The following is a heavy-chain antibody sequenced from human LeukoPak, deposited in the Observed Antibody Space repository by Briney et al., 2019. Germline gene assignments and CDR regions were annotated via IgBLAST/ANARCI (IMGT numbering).Heavy chain of an antibody. CDR1: DFTVSGNY. Sequence: PGGSLRLSCAASDFTVSGNYMTWVRQAPGKGLEWVSFLHTDDTTYYADSVKGRFTTSKDNSKNTLYFQMNSLRVEDTAVYYCARGTQVRAAAFRNLGQGTLVTVSS. CDR3: ARGTQVRAAAFRN. J-gene: IGHJ4*02. V-gene: IGHV3-53*01. D-gene: IGHD2-15*01. CDR2: LHTDDTT.